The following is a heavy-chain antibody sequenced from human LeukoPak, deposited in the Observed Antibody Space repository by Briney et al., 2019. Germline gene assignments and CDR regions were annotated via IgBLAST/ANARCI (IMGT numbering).Heavy chain of an antibody. Sequence: PGGSLRLSCAASGFTFSSYAMHWVRQAPGKGLEWVAVISYDGSNKYYADSVKGRFTISRDNSKNTLYLQMSSLRAEDTAVYYCAREEVVVAATYWFDPWGQGTLVTVSS. D-gene: IGHD2-15*01. CDR2: ISYDGSNK. V-gene: IGHV3-30-3*01. CDR3: AREEVVVAATYWFDP. CDR1: GFTFSSYA. J-gene: IGHJ5*02.